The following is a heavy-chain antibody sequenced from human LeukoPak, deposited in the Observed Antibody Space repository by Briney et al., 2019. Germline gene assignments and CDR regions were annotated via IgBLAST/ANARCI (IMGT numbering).Heavy chain of an antibody. J-gene: IGHJ4*02. CDR2: INPNSGGT. CDR3: ASYSGYDPYYFDY. CDR1: GYTFTGYY. V-gene: IGHV1-2*02. D-gene: IGHD5-12*01. Sequence: ASVKVSCKASGYTFTGYYMHWVRQAPGQGLEWMGWINPNSGGTNYAQKFQGRVTMTRDTSISTAYMELSRLRSDDTAVYYCASYSGYDPYYFDYWGQGTLVTVSS.